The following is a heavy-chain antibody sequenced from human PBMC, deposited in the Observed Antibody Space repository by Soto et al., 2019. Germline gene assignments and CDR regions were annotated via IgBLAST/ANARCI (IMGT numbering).Heavy chain of an antibody. J-gene: IGHJ3*02. CDR3: ATYPIPYCGGDCYYSNDAFDI. Sequence: LVPMSVTCSVSEGSISSSSFHWGRNHQPPGKGLEWFGSIHYSGSTYYSPSLKSRVTISVDTSKNQFSLKLSSVTAADTAVYYCATYPIPYCGGDCYYSNDAFDIWGQGTMVTVSS. CDR2: IHYSGST. CDR1: EGSISSSSFH. D-gene: IGHD2-21*02. V-gene: IGHV4-39*07.